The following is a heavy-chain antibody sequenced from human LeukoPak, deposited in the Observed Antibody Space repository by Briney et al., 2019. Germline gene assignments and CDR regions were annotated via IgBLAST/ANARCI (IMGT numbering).Heavy chain of an antibody. Sequence: SVKVSCKASGGTFSSYTISWVRQAPGQGLEWMGGIIPIFGTANYAQKFQGRVTITADESTSTAYMELSSLRSEDTAVYYCSLGYYYYGMDVWGQGTTVTVSS. J-gene: IGHJ6*02. CDR3: SLGYYYYGMDV. CDR2: IIPIFGTA. CDR1: GGTFSSYT. V-gene: IGHV1-69*13.